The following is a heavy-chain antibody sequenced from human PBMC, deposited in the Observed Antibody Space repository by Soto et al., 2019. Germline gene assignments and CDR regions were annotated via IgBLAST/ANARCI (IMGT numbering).Heavy chain of an antibody. J-gene: IGHJ6*02. Sequence: SLRRSCAASGFSGSRNYMNWVRQAPGKGLEWVSVLYSGGRSYSADSVKGRFIISRDNSKKTVYLQMNSLRAEDTAVYYCARGHYGMDVWGQGTTVTVSS. CDR1: GFSGSRNY. CDR3: ARGHYGMDV. CDR2: LYSGGRS. V-gene: IGHV3-53*01.